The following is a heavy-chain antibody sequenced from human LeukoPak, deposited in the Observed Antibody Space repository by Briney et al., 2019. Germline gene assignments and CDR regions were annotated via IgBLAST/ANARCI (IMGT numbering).Heavy chain of an antibody. CDR1: GFTFSGYW. CDR2: INSDGYSI. J-gene: IGHJ5*01. CDR3: TRAGCSSGFDS. D-gene: IGHD6-19*01. Sequence: HPGGSLRLSCAASGFTFSGYWMHWVRQAPGKGLVWVSRINSDGYSITYADSVKGRFTISRDNAKNTLYLQMNSLIAEDTAVYFCTRAGCSSGFDSWGQGTLVTVSS. V-gene: IGHV3-74*03.